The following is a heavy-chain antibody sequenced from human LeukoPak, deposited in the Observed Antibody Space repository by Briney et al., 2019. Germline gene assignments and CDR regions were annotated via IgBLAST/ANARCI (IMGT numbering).Heavy chain of an antibody. CDR3: ARKHSSSWYGDY. V-gene: IGHV3-7*01. D-gene: IGHD6-13*01. CDR1: GFTFSTYW. Sequence: GGSLRLSCAASGFTFSTYWMSWVRQAPGKGLEWVANIKQDGTEKYYVDSVKGRFTISRDNAKNSLYLQMNSLRAEDTAVYYCARKHSSSWYGDYWGQGTLVTVSS. J-gene: IGHJ4*02. CDR2: IKQDGTEK.